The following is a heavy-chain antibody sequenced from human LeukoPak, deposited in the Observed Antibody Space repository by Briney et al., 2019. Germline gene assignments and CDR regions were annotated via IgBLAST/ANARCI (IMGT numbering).Heavy chain of an antibody. V-gene: IGHV4-34*01. CDR2: INHSGST. D-gene: IGHD3-10*01. J-gene: IGHJ5*02. CDR3: ARKPLRRYYGSAWFDP. CDR1: GGSFSGYY. Sequence: SETLPLTCAVYGGSFSGYYWSWSHQPPGKRLGWSGEINHSGSTNYNPSLKSRVTISVDTSKNQFSLKLSSVTAADTAVYYCARKPLRRYYGSAWFDPWGQGTLVTVSS.